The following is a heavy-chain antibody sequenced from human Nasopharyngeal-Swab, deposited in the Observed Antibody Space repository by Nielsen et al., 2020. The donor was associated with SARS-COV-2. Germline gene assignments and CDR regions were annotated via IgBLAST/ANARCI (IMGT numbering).Heavy chain of an antibody. CDR1: GYTFVSYG. Sequence: ASVKVSCKASGYTFVSYGINWVRQAPAQGLEWMGGISAYNADTNYAQRLQGRVSMTTDTSTSKAYMELRSLRSDDTAVYYCARDIEEWLVLPSPSFDDWGQGTLVTVSS. CDR2: ISAYNADT. V-gene: IGHV1-18*01. D-gene: IGHD3-3*01. J-gene: IGHJ4*02. CDR3: ARDIEEWLVLPSPSFDD.